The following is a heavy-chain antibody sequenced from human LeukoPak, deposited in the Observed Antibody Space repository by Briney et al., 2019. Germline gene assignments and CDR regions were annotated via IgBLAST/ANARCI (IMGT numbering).Heavy chain of an antibody. CDR2: ISYDGSNN. CDR3: AKVADLNYFDY. CDR1: GFTFSSYW. J-gene: IGHJ4*02. D-gene: IGHD2-21*01. V-gene: IGHV3-30*18. Sequence: GGSLRLSCAASGFTFSSYWMSWVRQAPGKGLEWVAVISYDGSNNYYADSVKGRFTMSRDNSKNTLYLQMNSLRAEDTAVYYCAKVADLNYFDYWGQGTLVTVSS.